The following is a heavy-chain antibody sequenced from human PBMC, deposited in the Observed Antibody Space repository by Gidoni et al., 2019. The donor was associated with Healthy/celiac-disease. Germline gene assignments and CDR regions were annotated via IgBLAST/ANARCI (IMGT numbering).Heavy chain of an antibody. V-gene: IGHV3-21*01. Sequence: EVQLVESGGGLVKPGGSLRLSCAASGFTFSSYSMNWVRQAPGKGLEWVSSISSSSSYIYYADSVKGRFTISRDNAKNSLYLQMNSLRAEDTAVYYCARGLGYCSSTSCYRFDPWGQGTLVTVSS. CDR3: ARGLGYCSSTSCYRFDP. D-gene: IGHD2-2*02. CDR2: ISSSSSYI. J-gene: IGHJ5*02. CDR1: GFTFSSYS.